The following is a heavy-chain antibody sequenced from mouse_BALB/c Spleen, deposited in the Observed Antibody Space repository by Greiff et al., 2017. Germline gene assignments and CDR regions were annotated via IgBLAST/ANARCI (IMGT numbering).Heavy chain of an antibody. J-gene: IGHJ2*01. CDR3: TRGVRRGGYFDY. V-gene: IGHV1S81*02. Sequence: QVQLQQSGAELVKPGASVKLSCKASGYTFTSYYMYWVKQRPGQGLEWIGEINPSNGGTNFNEKFKSKATLTVDKSSSTAYMQLSSLTSEDSAVYYCTRGVRRGGYFDYWGQGTTLTVSS. CDR1: GYTFTSYY. CDR2: INPSNGGT. D-gene: IGHD2-14*01.